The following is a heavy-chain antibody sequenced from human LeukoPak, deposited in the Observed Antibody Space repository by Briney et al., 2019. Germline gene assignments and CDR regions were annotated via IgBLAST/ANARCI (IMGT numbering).Heavy chain of an antibody. CDR1: GGSISPYY. V-gene: IGHV4-59*01. D-gene: IGHD1-1*01. CDR3: ARWANWNHDH. CDR2: IYHDGST. Sequence: SETLSLTCTVSGGSISPYYWSWIRQPPGKGLEWIGYIYHDGSTNYNPSLKSRVTTSVDTAKNQFSLKLTPVTAADTAVYYCARWANWNHDHWGQGTLVTVSS. J-gene: IGHJ5*02.